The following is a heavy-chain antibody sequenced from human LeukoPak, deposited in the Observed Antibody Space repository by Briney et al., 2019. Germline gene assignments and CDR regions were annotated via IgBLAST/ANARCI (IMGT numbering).Heavy chain of an antibody. CDR2: IYDSGST. Sequence: SETLSLTCTLSGGSMSSRGYYWSWIRRHPGKGLEWIGYIYDSGSTYYNPFLKRRVTISVHMSKNQFSLKLSSETAADTAVYYCASTADYCSGGSCSGCLPSNICIWGQGTMVTVSS. CDR3: ASTADYCSGGSCSGCLPSNICI. CDR1: GGSMSSRGYY. D-gene: IGHD2-15*01. V-gene: IGHV4-31*03. J-gene: IGHJ3*02.